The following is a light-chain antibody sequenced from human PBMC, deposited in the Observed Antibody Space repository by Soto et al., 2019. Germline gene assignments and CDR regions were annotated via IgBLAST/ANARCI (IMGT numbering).Light chain of an antibody. J-gene: IGLJ1*01. V-gene: IGLV2-14*01. CDR1: SSDIGGFYY. CDR3: SSYSSSSTFYV. CDR2: QVS. Sequence: QSALTQPASVPGSPGQSITISCTGTSSDIGGFYYGSWCQHHPGKDPKLMIYQVSNRPSGVSNRFSGSKSGNTASLTISGLQAEDEADYFCSSYSSSSTFYVFGAGTKVTVL.